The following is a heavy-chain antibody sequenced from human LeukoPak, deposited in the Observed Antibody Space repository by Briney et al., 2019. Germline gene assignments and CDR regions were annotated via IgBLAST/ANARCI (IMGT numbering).Heavy chain of an antibody. CDR1: RFTFSSYW. CDR3: ARYCSSPGCSEHYFDS. D-gene: IGHD2-2*01. CDR2: INQDGTPK. Sequence: GGSLRLSCVASRFTFSSYWMSWVRQAPGKGLEWVANINQDGTPKYYVDSVKGRFTISRDNAYDSLYLQMNGLRVEDTAVYYCARYCSSPGCSEHYFDSWGQGTLVTVSS. V-gene: IGHV3-7*01. J-gene: IGHJ4*02.